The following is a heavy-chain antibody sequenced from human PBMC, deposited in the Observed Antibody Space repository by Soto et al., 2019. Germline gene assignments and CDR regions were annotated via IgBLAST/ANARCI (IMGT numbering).Heavy chain of an antibody. D-gene: IGHD3-16*01. CDR1: GYSLTRYG. Sequence: QVQLVQSGAEVKKPGASVKVSCKASGYSLTRYGISWVRQAPGQGLEWMGWISGYNANTNYPENLQGRVTMTTDPSTSTAYREVRNLISDDTAGYYCARMGDVPYYYYGLDVWGQGTTVTVSS. V-gene: IGHV1-18*01. J-gene: IGHJ6*02. CDR3: ARMGDVPYYYYGLDV. CDR2: ISGYNANT.